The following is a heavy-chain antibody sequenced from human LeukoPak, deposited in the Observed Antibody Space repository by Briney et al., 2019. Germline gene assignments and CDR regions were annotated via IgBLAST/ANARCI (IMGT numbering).Heavy chain of an antibody. D-gene: IGHD3-16*01. CDR1: GFTFSGYG. V-gene: IGHV3-30*02. J-gene: IGHJ4*02. Sequence: GGSLRLSCVASGFTFSGYGIHWVRQAPGKGLEWVAFIRYDGSNKYYADSVKGRFTISRDYSKNTLYLQMNSLRAEDTAVYYCARGDYDLDYWGQGTLVTVSS. CDR2: IRYDGSNK. CDR3: ARGDYDLDY.